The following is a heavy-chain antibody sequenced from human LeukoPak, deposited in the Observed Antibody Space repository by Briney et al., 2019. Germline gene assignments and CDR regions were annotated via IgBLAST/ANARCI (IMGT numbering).Heavy chain of an antibody. Sequence: AGGSLRLSCAASGFTFDDYGMSWVRQAPGKGLEWVSGINWNGGSTGYADSVKGRFTISRDDAKNSLYLQMNSLRAEDTALYYCAREAMIAAAGTGFDYWGQGTLVTVSS. CDR2: INWNGGST. J-gene: IGHJ4*02. CDR3: AREAMIAAAGTGFDY. V-gene: IGHV3-20*04. CDR1: GFTFDDYG. D-gene: IGHD6-13*01.